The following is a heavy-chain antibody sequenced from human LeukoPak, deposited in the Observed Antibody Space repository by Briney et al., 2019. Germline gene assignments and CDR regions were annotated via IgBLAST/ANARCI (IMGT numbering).Heavy chain of an antibody. J-gene: IGHJ3*02. CDR1: GFTFSSYG. D-gene: IGHD1-26*01. Sequence: GGSLRLSCGASGFTFSSYGMSWVRQAPGKGLEWVSGINNSGDRTYYADSVKGRFTISRDNSKNIVYLQMKSLRAEDTAVYYCAKDHMRPRIVGPTRSAFDIWGQGTMVTVSS. V-gene: IGHV3-23*01. CDR3: AKDHMRPRIVGPTRSAFDI. CDR2: INNSGDRT.